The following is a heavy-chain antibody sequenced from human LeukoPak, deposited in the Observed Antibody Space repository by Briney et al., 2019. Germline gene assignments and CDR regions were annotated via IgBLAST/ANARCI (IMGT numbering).Heavy chain of an antibody. J-gene: IGHJ4*02. Sequence: PGGSLRLSCAASGFTLSGHWMSWVRQAPGKGLEWVANINQDASAKYYVGSVKGRFTISRDNAKNSMYLQMNSLRAEDTAVYYCARWDIRGTAHQLDYWGQGTLVSVSS. CDR3: ARWDIRGTAHQLDY. D-gene: IGHD2-15*01. CDR1: GFTLSGHW. V-gene: IGHV3-7*01. CDR2: INQDASAK.